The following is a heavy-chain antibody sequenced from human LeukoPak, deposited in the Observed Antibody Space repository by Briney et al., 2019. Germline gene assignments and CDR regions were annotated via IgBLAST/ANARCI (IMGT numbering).Heavy chain of an antibody. CDR2: INPNSGST. V-gene: IGHV1-2*02. D-gene: IGHD3-22*01. J-gene: IGHJ4*02. Sequence: ASVKVSCKASGYTFTGYYMHWVRQAPGQGLEWMGWINPNSGSTNYAQKFQGRVTMTRDTSISTAYMELSRLRSDDTAVYYCAREIRYYYDSSGYYPFDYWGQGTLVTVSS. CDR1: GYTFTGYY. CDR3: AREIRYYYDSSGYYPFDY.